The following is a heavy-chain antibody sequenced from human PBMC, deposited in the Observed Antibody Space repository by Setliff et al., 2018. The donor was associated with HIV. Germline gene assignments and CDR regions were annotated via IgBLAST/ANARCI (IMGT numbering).Heavy chain of an antibody. CDR1: GYSISSGYY. Sequence: SETLSLTCGVSGYSISSGYYWGWIRRPPGKGLEWIGSIYHSGSTYYNPSLKRRVTISVDTSKNQFSLKLSSVTAADTAVYFCARDRFGVPANDWGQGILVTVSS. D-gene: IGHD3-3*01. CDR2: IYHSGST. CDR3: ARDRFGVPAND. J-gene: IGHJ4*02. V-gene: IGHV4-38-2*02.